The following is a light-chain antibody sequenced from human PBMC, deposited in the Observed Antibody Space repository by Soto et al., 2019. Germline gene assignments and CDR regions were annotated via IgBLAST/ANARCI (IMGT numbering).Light chain of an antibody. CDR1: SSDVGDYNY. CDR3: CSYADNTDYV. J-gene: IGLJ1*01. Sequence: QSALTQPPSASGSLGQSVTISCTGTSSDVGDYNYVSWYQQHPGKAPKLMIYEVTRRHSGVPDRFSGSKSGNTASLNVSGLQAEDEADYYCCSYADNTDYVFGTGTKLTVL. CDR2: EVT. V-gene: IGLV2-8*01.